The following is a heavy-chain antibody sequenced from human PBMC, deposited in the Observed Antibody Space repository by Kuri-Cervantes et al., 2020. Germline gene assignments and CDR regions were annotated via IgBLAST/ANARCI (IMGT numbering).Heavy chain of an antibody. V-gene: IGHV4-39*07. D-gene: IGHD3-22*01. J-gene: IGHJ3*02. CDR2: IYYSGTT. CDR1: GGSISSSTYY. CDR3: ARGATMIVVGPPPGAFDI. Sequence: ESLKISCTVSGGSISSSTYYWGWIRQPPKKGLEWIGSIYYSGTTYYNPSLQSRVTISVDTSRNQFSLKLSSVTAADTAVYYCARGATMIVVGPPPGAFDIWGQGTMVTVSS.